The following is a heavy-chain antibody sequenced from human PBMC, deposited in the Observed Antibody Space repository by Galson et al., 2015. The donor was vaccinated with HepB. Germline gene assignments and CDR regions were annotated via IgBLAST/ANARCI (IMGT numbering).Heavy chain of an antibody. V-gene: IGHV3-23*01. CDR1: GFTFSTYG. CDR2: ISGSGGST. J-gene: IGHJ5*02. CDR3: AREDPRTYNWFDP. Sequence: SLRLSCAASGFTFSTYGMSWVRQAPGKGLEWVSAISGSGGSTYYADSVKGRFTISRDNSKNTLYLQMNSLRAEDTALYYCAREDPRTYNWFDPWGQGILVTVSS.